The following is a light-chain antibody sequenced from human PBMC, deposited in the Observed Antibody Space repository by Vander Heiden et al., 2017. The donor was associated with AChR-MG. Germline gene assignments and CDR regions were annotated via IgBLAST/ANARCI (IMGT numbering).Light chain of an antibody. J-gene: IGLJ3*02. CDR3: LLYYGAGSV. Sequence: TVVTQEPSLTGPPGRTVTLTCACSTGEHTNGHDPNWFQQKPGQSPRALIYGTSNRHSWTPARFSGSLVGGKAALTLSSVRPEDEAAYYCLLYYGAGSVFGGGTMLTVL. CDR2: GTS. V-gene: IGLV7-43*01. CDR1: TGEHTNGHD.